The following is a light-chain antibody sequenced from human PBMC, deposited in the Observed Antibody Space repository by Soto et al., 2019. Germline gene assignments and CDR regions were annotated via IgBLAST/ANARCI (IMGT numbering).Light chain of an antibody. V-gene: IGLV2-14*01. CDR2: EVS. CDR3: SSYTSSSTRV. CDR1: SXDVGGYNY. Sequence: QSVLTQPGSVSGSPGQSITISCTGTSXDVGGYNYVSWYQQHPGKAPKLMIYEVSNRPSGVSNRFSGSKSGNTASLTISGLQAEDEADYYCSSYTSSSTRVFGTGTKVTLL. J-gene: IGLJ1*01.